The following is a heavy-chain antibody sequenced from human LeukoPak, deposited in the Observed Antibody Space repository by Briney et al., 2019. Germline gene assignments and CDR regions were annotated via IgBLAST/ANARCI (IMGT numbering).Heavy chain of an antibody. CDR1: GFIFSNYA. V-gene: IGHV3-23*01. CDR2: ISISDGST. Sequence: PGGSLRLSCAASGFIFSNYAISWVRQAPGKGLEWVSVISISDGSTYYADSVTGRFTISRDNSKNTVYLQMNSLRAEDTAVYYCVSFYETYWGRGTLVTVSS. J-gene: IGHJ4*02. CDR3: VSFYETY. D-gene: IGHD2/OR15-2a*01.